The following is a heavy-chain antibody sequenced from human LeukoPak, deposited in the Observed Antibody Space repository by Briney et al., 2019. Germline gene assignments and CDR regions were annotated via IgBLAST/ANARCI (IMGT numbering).Heavy chain of an antibody. CDR1: GFTVSSNY. Sequence: PARSLILSWAAAGFTVSSNYMSWVRQAPRKGLEWVSVIYSGGSTYYADSVKGRFIISRDNSKNTLYLQMNSLRAEDTAVYYCARSPNGFDYWGQGTLVTVSS. CDR2: IYSGGST. D-gene: IGHD4/OR15-4a*01. V-gene: IGHV3-66*01. CDR3: ARSPNGFDY. J-gene: IGHJ4*02.